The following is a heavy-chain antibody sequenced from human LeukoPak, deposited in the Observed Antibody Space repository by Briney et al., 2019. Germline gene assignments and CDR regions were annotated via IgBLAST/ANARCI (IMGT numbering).Heavy chain of an antibody. CDR2: ISGSGGST. CDR3: ATDRGLWFGELLEFDY. D-gene: IGHD3-10*01. V-gene: IGHV3-23*01. CDR1: GFTFSSYA. Sequence: GGSLGLSCAASGFTFSSYAMSWVRQAPGKGLEWVSAISGSGGSTYYADSVKGRFTISRDNSKNTLYLQMNSLRAEDTAVYYCATDRGLWFGELLEFDYWGQGTLVTVSS. J-gene: IGHJ4*02.